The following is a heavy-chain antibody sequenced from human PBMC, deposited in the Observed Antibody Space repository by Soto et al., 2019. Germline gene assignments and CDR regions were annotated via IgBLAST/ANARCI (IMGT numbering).Heavy chain of an antibody. CDR3: ARVESNGYSYY. V-gene: IGHV3-7*03. CDR1: GLPLSSFL. Sequence: GPRRLSCATSGLPLSSFLMSWVRQDPGKGLEWVATIKEEVHEGFYVDSVRGRFTISRDNAENSVYLQMNSLRAEDTAVYYCARVESNGYSYYWGKGKLVTVSA. J-gene: IGHJ4*02. CDR2: IKEEVHEG. D-gene: IGHD3-22*01.